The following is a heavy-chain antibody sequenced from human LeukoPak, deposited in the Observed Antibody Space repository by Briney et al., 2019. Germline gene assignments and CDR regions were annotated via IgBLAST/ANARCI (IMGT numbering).Heavy chain of an antibody. D-gene: IGHD4-11*01. CDR1: GYTLTSYG. CDR3: ARERGRYSNYYYGMDV. Sequence: ASVKVSCKASGYTLTSYGISWVRQAPGQGLEWMGWISAYNGNTNYAQKLQGRVTMTTDTSTSTAYMELRSLRSDDTAVYYCARERGRYSNYYYGMDVWGQGTTVTVSS. J-gene: IGHJ6*02. V-gene: IGHV1-18*01. CDR2: ISAYNGNT.